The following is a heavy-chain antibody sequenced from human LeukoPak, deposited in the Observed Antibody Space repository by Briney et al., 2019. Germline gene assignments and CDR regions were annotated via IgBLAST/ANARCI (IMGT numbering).Heavy chain of an antibody. CDR1: GFTFSTYG. CDR3: AKDGPLLWFGPTDA. D-gene: IGHD3-10*01. CDR2: VSSTGSGT. J-gene: IGHJ5*02. Sequence: GGSLRLSCVASGFTFSTYGMSWVRQAPGKGVEWVAAVSSTGSGTYYPDSLKGRFIISRDNSQNTVFLQMNSLRPEDTAFYFCAKDGPLLWFGPTDAWGQGILVTVSS. V-gene: IGHV3-23*01.